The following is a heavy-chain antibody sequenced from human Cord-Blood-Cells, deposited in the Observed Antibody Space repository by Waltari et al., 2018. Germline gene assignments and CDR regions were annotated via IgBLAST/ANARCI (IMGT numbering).Heavy chain of an antibody. D-gene: IGHD6-13*01. Sequence: QVQLQQWGAGLLKPSETLSLTCAVYGGSFSGYYWSWIRQPPGKGLGWIGEINHSGSTNSNPSLKSRVTISVDTSKNQFSLKLSSVTAADTAVYYCARGSPLVSWGSYYYYYYMDVWGKGTTVTVSS. CDR3: ARGSPLVSWGSYYYYYYMDV. CDR2: INHSGST. V-gene: IGHV4-34*01. CDR1: GGSFSGYY. J-gene: IGHJ6*03.